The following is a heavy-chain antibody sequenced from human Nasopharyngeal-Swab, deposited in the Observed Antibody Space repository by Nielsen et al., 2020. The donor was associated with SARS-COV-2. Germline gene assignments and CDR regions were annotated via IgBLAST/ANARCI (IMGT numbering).Heavy chain of an antibody. Sequence: RQAPGKGLEWIEEINHSGSTNYNPSLKSRVTISVDTSKNQFSLKLSSVTAADTAVYYCARGRRVVRGVIITNYYYYYYMDVWGKGTTVTVSS. CDR3: ARGRRVVRGVIITNYYYYYYMDV. CDR2: INHSGST. D-gene: IGHD3-10*01. V-gene: IGHV4-34*01. J-gene: IGHJ6*03.